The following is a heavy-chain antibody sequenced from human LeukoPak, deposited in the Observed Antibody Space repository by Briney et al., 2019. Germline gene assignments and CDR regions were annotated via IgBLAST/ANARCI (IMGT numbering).Heavy chain of an antibody. CDR2: INTNTGNP. Sequence: ASVKVSCKASGYTFTSYAMNWVRQAPGQGLEWMGWINTNTGNPTYAQGFTGRFVFSLDTSVSTAYLQISSLKAEDTAVYYCARTRTYYYDSSGYYSENWFDPWGQGTLVTVSS. D-gene: IGHD3-22*01. J-gene: IGHJ5*02. CDR1: GYTFTSYA. CDR3: ARTRTYYYDSSGYYSENWFDP. V-gene: IGHV7-4-1*02.